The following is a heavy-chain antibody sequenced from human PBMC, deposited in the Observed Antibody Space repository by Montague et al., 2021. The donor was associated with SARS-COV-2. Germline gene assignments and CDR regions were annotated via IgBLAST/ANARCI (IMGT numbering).Heavy chain of an antibody. V-gene: IGHV4-34*01. CDR2: INHSGST. J-gene: IGHJ4*02. D-gene: IGHD3-3*01. CDR1: GGSFSGYY. Sequence: SETLSLTCGVYGGSFSGYYWSWIRQPPGKGLQWLGGINHSGSTNYNSSLNSRGTISLDTSKNQFSLKLTSVSAADTAVYYCARGLGRPGTIFGVALYWGQGTLVTVSS. CDR3: ARGLGRPGTIFGVALY.